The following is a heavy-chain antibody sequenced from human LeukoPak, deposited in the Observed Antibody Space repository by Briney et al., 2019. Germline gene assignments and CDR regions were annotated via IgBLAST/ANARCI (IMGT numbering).Heavy chain of an antibody. CDR1: GFTFSSYG. J-gene: IGHJ4*02. CDR2: IWYDGSNK. D-gene: IGHD2-2*01. Sequence: GRSLRLSCAASGFTFSSYGMHWVRQAPGKGLEWVAVIWYDGSNKYYADSVKGRFTISRDNSLYLQMNSLRAEDTAVYYCAKDHCSSTSCYYFDYWGQGTLVTVSS. CDR3: AKDHCSSTSCYYFDY. V-gene: IGHV3-33*06.